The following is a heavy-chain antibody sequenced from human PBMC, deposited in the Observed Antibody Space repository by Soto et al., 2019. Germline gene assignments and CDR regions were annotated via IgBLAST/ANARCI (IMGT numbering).Heavy chain of an antibody. J-gene: IGHJ3*02. D-gene: IGHD6-6*01. V-gene: IGHV3-23*01. CDR1: GFTFSSYA. Sequence: GGSLRLSCAASGFTFSSYAMSWVRQAPGKGLEWVSAISGSGGSTYYADSVKGRFTISRDNSKNTLYLQMNSLRAEDTAVYYCAKDEGGTIAARLFAFDIWGQGTMVTVSS. CDR2: ISGSGGST. CDR3: AKDEGGTIAARLFAFDI.